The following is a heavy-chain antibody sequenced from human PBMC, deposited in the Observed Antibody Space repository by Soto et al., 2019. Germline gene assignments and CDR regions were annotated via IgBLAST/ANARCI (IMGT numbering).Heavy chain of an antibody. D-gene: IGHD3-22*01. CDR2: ISGSGDFT. CDR1: VFIFGSYA. J-gene: IGHJ4*02. CDR3: AKKGGSSAYYSPMDY. V-gene: IGHV3-23*01. Sequence: GGPLRLSCATSVFIFGSYAMNWFRQAPGKGLEWVSVISGSGDFTDYTDSVKGRFTISRDNSRQTLYLQMNSLRPEDTAVYYCAKKGGSSAYYSPMDYWGQGTLVTVSS.